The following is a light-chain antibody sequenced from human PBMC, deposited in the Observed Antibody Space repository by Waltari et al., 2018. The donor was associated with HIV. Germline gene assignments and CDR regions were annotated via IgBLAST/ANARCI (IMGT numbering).Light chain of an antibody. J-gene: IGKJ5*01. CDR1: QSVGSN. Sequence: EIVMTQSPATLSVSPGGRATLFCRASQSVGSNLAWYQQKPGQGPRLLIYGATTRATGFPARFGGSGSGTEFTLTISSLQSEDFGVYYCQQYNKGPLGITFGQGTRLEI. V-gene: IGKV3-15*01. CDR2: GAT. CDR3: QQYNKGPLGIT.